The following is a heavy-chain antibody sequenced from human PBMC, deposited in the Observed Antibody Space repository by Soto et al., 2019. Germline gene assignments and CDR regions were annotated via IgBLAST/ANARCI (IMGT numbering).Heavy chain of an antibody. V-gene: IGHV3-23*01. D-gene: IGHD3-3*01. CDR3: AKVFVFTIREGFDY. Sequence: EVQLLESGGGLVQPGGSLRLSCAASGFTFSSYAMSWVRQAPGKGLEWVSAITGSGDSTYYADSVKGRFTVSRDNSKNTLYLQMNGLRAEDTAVYYCAKVFVFTIREGFDYWGLGTRVTVAS. J-gene: IGHJ4*02. CDR2: ITGSGDST. CDR1: GFTFSSYA.